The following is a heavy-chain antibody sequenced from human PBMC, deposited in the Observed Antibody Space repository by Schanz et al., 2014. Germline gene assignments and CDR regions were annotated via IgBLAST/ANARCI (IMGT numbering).Heavy chain of an antibody. D-gene: IGHD3-22*01. CDR1: GYAFTTYG. Sequence: QVQLVQSGAEVKKPGASVRVSCKVSGYAFTTYGISWVRQAPGQGLEWMGIVNPSVRGTHFAREFQGRVTVTSDTSTSIVYMELSGLRSEDTAVYYCAGAFDSSGYYFDYWGQGTLVTVSS. CDR3: AGAFDSSGYYFDY. V-gene: IGHV1-46*03. CDR2: VNPSVRGT. J-gene: IGHJ4*02.